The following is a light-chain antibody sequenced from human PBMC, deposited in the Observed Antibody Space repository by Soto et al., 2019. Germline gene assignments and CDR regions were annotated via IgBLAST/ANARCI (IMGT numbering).Light chain of an antibody. CDR2: DVS. CDR3: CSYTSSSTYV. J-gene: IGLJ1*01. CDR1: SNDVGGYNY. V-gene: IGLV2-14*03. Sequence: QSALTQPASVSGSPGQSITISCTGTSNDVGGYNYVSWYQQHPGKAPKLMLYDVSNRPSGVSDRFSGSKSGNTASLTISGLQAEDEGDYYCCSYTSSSTYVFGTGTKVTVL.